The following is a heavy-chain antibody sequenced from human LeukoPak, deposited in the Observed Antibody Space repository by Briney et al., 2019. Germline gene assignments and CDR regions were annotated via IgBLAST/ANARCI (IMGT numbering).Heavy chain of an antibody. V-gene: IGHV3-48*01. CDR3: AGYCSSTSCYTPDAFDI. CDR1: GFTFSSYS. Sequence: PGGSLRLSCAASGFTFSSYSMNWVRQAPGKGLEWVSYISSSSSTIYYADSVKGRFTISRDNAKNSLYLQMNSLRAEYTAVYYCAGYCSSTSCYTPDAFDIWGQGTMVTVSS. J-gene: IGHJ3*02. D-gene: IGHD2-2*02. CDR2: ISSSSSTI.